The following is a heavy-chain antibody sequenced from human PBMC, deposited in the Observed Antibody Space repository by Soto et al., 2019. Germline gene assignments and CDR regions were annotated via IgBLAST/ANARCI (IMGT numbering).Heavy chain of an antibody. J-gene: IGHJ4*02. CDR1: GDSLNNYY. V-gene: IGHV4-59*01. D-gene: IGHD2-15*01. CDR3: ARSSSWDFDS. Sequence: QVQLQESGPGLVKPSETLSLTCTVSGDSLNNYYWTWVRQPPGKSLEWIGYIYYSGSTNYNPSLKSRVTISVDTSKIQFSLNLISVTAADTAVYYCARSSSWDFDSWGQGTLVTVSS. CDR2: IYYSGST.